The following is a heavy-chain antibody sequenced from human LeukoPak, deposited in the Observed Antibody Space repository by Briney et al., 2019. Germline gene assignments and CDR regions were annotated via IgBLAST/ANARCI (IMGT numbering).Heavy chain of an antibody. Sequence: GGSLRLSCAASGFTFSSYWMNWVRQAPGKGLEWVANIKKDGSDKNYLGSVKGRFTISRDNAKNSLFLQMNSLRAEDTAVYYCARLPAYCSSTACYYDYWGQGTLVTVSS. CDR1: GFTFSSYW. D-gene: IGHD2-2*01. CDR3: ARLPAYCSSTACYYDY. CDR2: IKKDGSDK. J-gene: IGHJ4*02. V-gene: IGHV3-7*01.